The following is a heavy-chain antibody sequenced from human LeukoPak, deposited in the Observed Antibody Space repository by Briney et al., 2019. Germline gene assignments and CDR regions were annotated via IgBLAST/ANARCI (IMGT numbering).Heavy chain of an antibody. Sequence: SGTLSLTCAVSGGSILTTTWWSWVRQPPGKGLEWIGEVDRGGASYYNPSLKSRVTMSIDNSKNQLSLKLSTVTAADTAVYFCARGRGPNYYETSGKCWFDPWGQGTLVTVSS. CDR3: ARGRGPNYYETSGKCWFDP. CDR2: VDRGGAS. J-gene: IGHJ5*02. V-gene: IGHV4-4*02. D-gene: IGHD3-22*01. CDR1: GGSILTTTW.